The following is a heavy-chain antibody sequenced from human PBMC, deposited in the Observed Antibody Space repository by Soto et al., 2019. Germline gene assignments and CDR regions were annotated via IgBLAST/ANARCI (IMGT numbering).Heavy chain of an antibody. D-gene: IGHD3-10*01. V-gene: IGHV5-51*01. J-gene: IGHJ6*02. CDR2: IYPGDSDT. CDR1: GYSVAKYW. Sequence: PGESLKISCQGSGYSVAKYWIAWVRQMPGKGLEWVGVIYPGDSDTRYSPSFRGQVTISADKSISHVYLQWSSLKASDTAMYYCARNRLRQYYYGMDVWGQGTTVTVSS. CDR3: ARNRLRQYYYGMDV.